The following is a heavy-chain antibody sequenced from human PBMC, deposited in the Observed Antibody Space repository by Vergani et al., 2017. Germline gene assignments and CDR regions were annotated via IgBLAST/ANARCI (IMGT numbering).Heavy chain of an antibody. V-gene: IGHV3-33*01. CDR3: VREGSYCGSTTWRNPSYVYYYHMDV. J-gene: IGHJ6*03. Sequence: QVQLVESGGGVVQPGRSLRLSCTSSGFTFSTYAMHWVRQAPGKGLEWVAIIYYDGSKKYYADSVKGRFTISRDNSRNTLDLLMSSLRAEDTAIYYCVREGSYCGSTTWRNPSYVYYYHMDVWGEGTPVTVSS. CDR2: IYYDGSKK. CDR1: GFTFSTYA. D-gene: IGHD2-21*01.